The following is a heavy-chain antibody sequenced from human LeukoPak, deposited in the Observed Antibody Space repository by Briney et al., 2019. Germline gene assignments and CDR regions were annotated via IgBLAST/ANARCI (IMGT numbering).Heavy chain of an antibody. CDR1: GFTVSSNY. CDR3: VRDVGAVRGEVYFDY. D-gene: IGHD3-10*01. J-gene: IGHJ4*02. CDR2: ITGSGPYM. Sequence: GGSLRLSWAASGFTVSSNYMSWVRLSPGKGLEWVSSITGSGPYMLYADSVKHRFTISRDNTKNLLYLEMNSLRAEDTAMYFCVRDVGAVRGEVYFDYWGQGTLVTVSS. V-gene: IGHV3-21*06.